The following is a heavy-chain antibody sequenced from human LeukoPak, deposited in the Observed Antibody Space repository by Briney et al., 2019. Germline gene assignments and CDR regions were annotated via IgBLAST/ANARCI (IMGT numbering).Heavy chain of an antibody. Sequence: GGSLRLSCAASGFTLDDYAMHWVWQAPGKGLGWVSGISWNSGSIGYADSVKGRFTISRDNAKNSLYLQMNSLRAEDTALYYCAKGDRRDGYNSGFDYWGQGTLVTVS. J-gene: IGHJ4*02. CDR1: GFTLDDYA. CDR3: AKGDRRDGYNSGFDY. D-gene: IGHD5-24*01. CDR2: ISWNSGSI. V-gene: IGHV3-9*01.